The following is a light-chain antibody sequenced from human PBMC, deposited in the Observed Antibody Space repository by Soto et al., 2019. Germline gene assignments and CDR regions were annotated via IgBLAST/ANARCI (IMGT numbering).Light chain of an antibody. V-gene: IGLV1-44*01. CDR1: SSNIGSNT. J-gene: IGLJ1*01. CDR3: AVWDDSLNGYV. CDR2: SNN. Sequence: QSVLTQPPSASVTPGQRVTISCSGSSSNIGSNTVNWYQQLPGAAPKLLIQSNNQRPSGVPDRSSGSQSRPSASLAISGLQSEAEADDYCAVWDDSLNGYVFGTGTKVTVL.